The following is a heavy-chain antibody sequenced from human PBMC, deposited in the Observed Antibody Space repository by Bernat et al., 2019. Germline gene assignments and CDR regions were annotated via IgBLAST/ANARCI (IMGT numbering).Heavy chain of an antibody. D-gene: IGHD4-17*01. CDR1: GFTFSNFN. CDR2: ISANTNYI. Sequence: EVQLVESGGGLVKPGGSLRLSCAASGFTFSNFNMNWVRQAPGKGLEWVSSISANTNYIYYADSVKGRFTVSRDNAKNSLYLQMNSLRAEDTAVYYCARDPYGDYVFDPWGQGTLVTVSS. CDR3: ARDPYGDYVFDP. V-gene: IGHV3-21*01. J-gene: IGHJ5*02.